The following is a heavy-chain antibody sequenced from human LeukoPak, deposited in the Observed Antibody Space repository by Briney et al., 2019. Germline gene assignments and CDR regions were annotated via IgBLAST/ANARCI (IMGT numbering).Heavy chain of an antibody. J-gene: IGHJ4*02. CDR3: TTDDRHSDDY. D-gene: IGHD3-22*01. Sequence: PGGSLRLSCVASGFTLSDYAMNWVRQAPGKGPEWVGRIKSKTDGETTDYAAPVKGRFTISRDDSKSTLYLQMNSLQTEDTAVYYCTTDDRHSDDYWGQGTLVTVSS. CDR1: GFTLSDYA. CDR2: IKSKTDGETT. V-gene: IGHV3-15*07.